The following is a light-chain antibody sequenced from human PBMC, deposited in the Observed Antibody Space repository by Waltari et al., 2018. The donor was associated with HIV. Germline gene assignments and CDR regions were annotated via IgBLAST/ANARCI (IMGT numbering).Light chain of an antibody. V-gene: IGKV3-15*01. CDR2: GAS. J-gene: IGKJ2*01. CDR3: QQFNNWPYT. Sequence: EIVMTQSPATLSVSPGERATLSCRASQSVSRNLAWYQQKPGQAPRLLIYGASTRATGIPARFGGSGSGTEFTLTISSLQSEDFAVYYCQQFNNWPYTFGQGTKLEIK. CDR1: QSVSRN.